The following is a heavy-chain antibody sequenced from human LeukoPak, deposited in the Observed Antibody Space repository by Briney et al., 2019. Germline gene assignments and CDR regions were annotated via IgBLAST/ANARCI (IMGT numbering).Heavy chain of an antibody. CDR2: IKQDGSEK. V-gene: IGHV3-7*01. D-gene: IGHD3-22*01. CDR3: ARDGLVVITTNDAFDI. Sequence: GGSLRLSCAGSGSTFSGHWLTWVRRAPGKGLEWAASIKQDGSEKYYVDSVKGRFTISRDNAKNSLYLQMNSLRAEDTAVYYCARDGLVVITTNDAFDIWGQGTMVTVSS. J-gene: IGHJ3*02. CDR1: GSTFSGHW.